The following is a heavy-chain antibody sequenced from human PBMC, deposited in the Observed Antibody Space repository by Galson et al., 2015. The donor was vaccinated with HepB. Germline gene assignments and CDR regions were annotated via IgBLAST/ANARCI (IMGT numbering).Heavy chain of an antibody. CDR2: INAGNGNT. D-gene: IGHD3-10*01. CDR1: GYTFTGYY. V-gene: IGHV1-3*01. J-gene: IGHJ4*02. Sequence: SVKVSCKAPGYTFTGYYMHWVRQAPGQGLEWMGWINAGNGNTKYSQKFQGRVTITRDTSASTAYMELSSLRSEDTAVYYRARDIYGSGPEYYFDYWGQGTLVTVSS. CDR3: ARDIYGSGPEYYFDY.